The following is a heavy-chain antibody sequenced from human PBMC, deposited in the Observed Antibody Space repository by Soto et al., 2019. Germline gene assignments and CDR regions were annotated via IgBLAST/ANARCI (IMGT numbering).Heavy chain of an antibody. D-gene: IGHD3-16*01. Sequence: PGGSLRLSCAASGFTFSSSWMSWVRQAPGKGLEWVANIKQDGSEKYYVDSVKGRFTISRDNAKNSLYLQMNSLRAEDTAVYYCARDRGAYYYGMDVWGQGTTVTVSS. V-gene: IGHV3-7*01. CDR2: IKQDGSEK. CDR3: ARDRGAYYYGMDV. CDR1: GFTFSSSW. J-gene: IGHJ6*02.